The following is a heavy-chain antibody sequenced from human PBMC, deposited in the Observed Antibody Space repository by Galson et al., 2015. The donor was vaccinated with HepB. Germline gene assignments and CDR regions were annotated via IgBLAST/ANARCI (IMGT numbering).Heavy chain of an antibody. CDR2: ISGSGGST. D-gene: IGHD2-2*01. CDR1: GFTFSSYA. CDR3: ARNMLCGNIRCYQMDY. V-gene: IGHV3-23*01. Sequence: SLRLSCAASGFTFSSYAMSWVRQAPGKGLEWVSAISGSGGSTYYADSVKGRFTISRDNSKNSLSLLMNSLSTEDTAVYFCARNMLCGNIRCYQMDYWGQGTLVTVFS. J-gene: IGHJ4*02.